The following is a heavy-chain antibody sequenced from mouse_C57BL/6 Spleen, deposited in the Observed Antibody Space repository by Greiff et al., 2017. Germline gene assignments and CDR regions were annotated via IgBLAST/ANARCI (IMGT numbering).Heavy chain of an antibody. CDR1: SYSFTGYY. CDR2: INPSTGGT. CDR3: ARGTGHFDY. D-gene: IGHD4-1*01. Sequence: VQLQQSGPELVKPGASVKISCKASSYSFTGYYMNWVKQSPEKSLEWIGEINPSTGGTTYNQKFKAKATLTVDKSSSTAYMQLKSLTSEDSAVYYCARGTGHFDYWGQGTTLTVAS. J-gene: IGHJ2*01. V-gene: IGHV1-42*01.